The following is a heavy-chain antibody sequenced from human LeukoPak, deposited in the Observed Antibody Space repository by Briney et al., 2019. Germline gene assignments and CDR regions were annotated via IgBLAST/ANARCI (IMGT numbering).Heavy chain of an antibody. Sequence: GGSLRLSCAASGSTFTTYAMNWVRQAPGKGLEWVSGLSGDGGYKYYADSAKGRFTISRDNSKNTLHLQMSSLRAEDTAIYYCTRDPSGSGPDFDFWGQGTLVIVSS. V-gene: IGHV3-23*01. D-gene: IGHD3-10*01. CDR1: GSTFTTYA. CDR2: LSGDGGYK. J-gene: IGHJ4*02. CDR3: TRDPSGSGPDFDF.